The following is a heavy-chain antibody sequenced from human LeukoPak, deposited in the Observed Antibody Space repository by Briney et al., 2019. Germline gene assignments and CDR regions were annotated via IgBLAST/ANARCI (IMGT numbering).Heavy chain of an antibody. CDR1: GASISSYY. D-gene: IGHD4-11*01. Sequence: SETLSLTCTVSGASISSYYWSWIRQPPGKGLEWIGYMYYSGITNYNPSLKSRVTISVDTSKNQFSLKLSSVTAADTAVYYCARSNRYSNYAPDWFDPWGQGTLVTVSS. CDR3: ARSNRYSNYAPDWFDP. V-gene: IGHV4-59*08. CDR2: MYYSGIT. J-gene: IGHJ5*02.